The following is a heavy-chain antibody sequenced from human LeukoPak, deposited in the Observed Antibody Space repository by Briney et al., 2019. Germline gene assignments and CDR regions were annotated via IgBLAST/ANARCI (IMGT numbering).Heavy chain of an antibody. CDR1: GFTFSSYS. CDR2: INHSGST. V-gene: IGHV4-34*01. CDR3: ARLAVVPAADDAFDI. J-gene: IGHJ3*02. D-gene: IGHD2-2*01. Sequence: GSLRLSCAASGFTFSSYSMNWVRQPPGKGLEWIGEINHSGSTNYNPSLKSRVTISVDTSKNQFSLKLSSVTAADTAVYYCARLAVVPAADDAFDIWGQGTMVTVSS.